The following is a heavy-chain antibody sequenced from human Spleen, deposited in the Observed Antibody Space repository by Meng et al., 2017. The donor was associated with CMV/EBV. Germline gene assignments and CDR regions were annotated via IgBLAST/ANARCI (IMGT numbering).Heavy chain of an antibody. CDR2: IKQDGSEK. J-gene: IGHJ3*02. CDR3: ARRVVPAAIDI. CDR1: GFTFSSYW. D-gene: IGHD2-2*01. V-gene: IGHV3-7*01. Sequence: GESLKISCAASGFTFSSYWMSWVRQAPGKGLEWVANIKQDGSEKYYVDSVKGRFTISRDNAKNSLYLQMNSLRAEDTAVYYCARRVVPAAIDIWGQGTMVTVSS.